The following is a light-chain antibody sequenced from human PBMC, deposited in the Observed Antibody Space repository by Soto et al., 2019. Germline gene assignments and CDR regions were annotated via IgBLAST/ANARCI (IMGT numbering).Light chain of an antibody. Sequence: EIVITQSPATLSVSPGERATLSCRASQSVTSSYLGWYQQKLGQAPRLLIYGASSRDTGIPDRFSGSGAGTEFTRTISRLEPEDFEVDDCQHYHGWTITFGQGTRLEI. CDR2: GAS. V-gene: IGKV3-20*01. J-gene: IGKJ5*01. CDR1: QSVTSSY. CDR3: QHYHGWTIT.